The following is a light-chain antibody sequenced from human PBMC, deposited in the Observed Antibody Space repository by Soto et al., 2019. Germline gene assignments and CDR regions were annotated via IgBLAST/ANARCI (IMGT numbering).Light chain of an antibody. CDR2: ATS. CDR3: QQYDNSLYT. J-gene: IGKJ2*01. CDR1: QSVSSSY. V-gene: IGKV3-20*01. Sequence: EIVLTQSPGTLSLSPGERATLSCRASQSVSSSYLAWYQQRPGLAPRLLIYATSSRATDTPDRFSGSGSGTDFTLTISRLEPEDFAVYYCQQYDNSLYTFGQGTKLEIK.